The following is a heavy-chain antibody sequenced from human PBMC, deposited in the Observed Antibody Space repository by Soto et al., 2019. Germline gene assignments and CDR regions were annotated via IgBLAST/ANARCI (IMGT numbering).Heavy chain of an antibody. Sequence: EVRLVESGGGLVQPGGSLRLSCAASGFTFSSDWMTWVRQAPGKGLEWVANIRKDGSKTSYLDSVRGRFTISRDNAQSSLYLQMDRLSADDTALYYGARDVSPGTSNLYFDAFDIWGQGTMVTVSS. J-gene: IGHJ3*02. CDR2: IRKDGSKT. V-gene: IGHV3-7*05. D-gene: IGHD6-13*01. CDR3: ARDVSPGTSNLYFDAFDI. CDR1: GFTFSSDW.